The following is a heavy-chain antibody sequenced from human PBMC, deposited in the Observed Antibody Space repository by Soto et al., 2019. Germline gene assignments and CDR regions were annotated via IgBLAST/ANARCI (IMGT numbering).Heavy chain of an antibody. D-gene: IGHD4-17*01. CDR3: ATQPPYALLDH. CDR1: GGSISSSSNH. J-gene: IGHJ4*01. CDR2: IYYSENT. V-gene: IGHV4-39*01. Sequence: PSATFYYKYTVSGGSISSSSNHGGWIRQPPGKGLEWIGNIYYSENTYYNPSLKSRVTISVDTSKNQFSLRLTSVTAADTAVYYGATQPPYALLDHRGNGTLVPVSP.